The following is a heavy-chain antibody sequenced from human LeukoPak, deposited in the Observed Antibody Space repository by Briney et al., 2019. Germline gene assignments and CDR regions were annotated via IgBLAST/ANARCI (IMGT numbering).Heavy chain of an antibody. CDR3: ARGWYFDY. J-gene: IGHJ4*02. D-gene: IGHD6-19*01. V-gene: IGHV4-59*08. CDR2: ICYSGSA. Sequence: SGTLSLTCTDSGGAISSDDGSWIRQPPGHGLEWCGGICYSGSADYNPSLKSRVTISVDTSKNQSSLKLSSVTAADTAVYYCARGWYFDYWGQGTLVTVSS. CDR1: GGAISSDD.